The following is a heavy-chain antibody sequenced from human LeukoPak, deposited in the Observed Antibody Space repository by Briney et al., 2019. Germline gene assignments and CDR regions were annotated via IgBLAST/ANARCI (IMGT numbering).Heavy chain of an antibody. Sequence: GGSLRLSCAASGFTFSSYAIHWVRQAPGKGLEWVAVISFDGTDAFYADSVKGRFTISRDNSKNTLYLQMNSLRAEDTAVYYCASLYYGGNNFDYWGQGTLVTVSS. CDR2: ISFDGTDA. V-gene: IGHV3-30*04. D-gene: IGHD4-23*01. CDR1: GFTFSSYA. J-gene: IGHJ4*02. CDR3: ASLYYGGNNFDY.